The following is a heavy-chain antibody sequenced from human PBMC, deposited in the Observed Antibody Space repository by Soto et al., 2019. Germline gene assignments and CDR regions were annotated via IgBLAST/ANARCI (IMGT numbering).Heavy chain of an antibody. D-gene: IGHD6-6*01. CDR1: GYTFTGYY. J-gene: IGHJ4*02. CDR2: INPNSGGT. Sequence: ASVNVSCKASGYTFTGYYMQWVRQAPGQGLEWMGWINPNSGGTNYAQKFQGRVTMTRDTSISTAYMELSRLRSDDTAVYYCAGEYSSSSHTQPFDYWGQGTLVTVSS. V-gene: IGHV1-2*02. CDR3: AGEYSSSSHTQPFDY.